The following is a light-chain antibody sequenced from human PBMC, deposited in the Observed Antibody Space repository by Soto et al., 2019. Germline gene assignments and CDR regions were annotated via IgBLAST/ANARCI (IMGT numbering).Light chain of an antibody. CDR3: AAWDDSLNGYV. Sequence: QSVLTQPPSASGTPGQRVTISCSGSSSNIGSNTVNWYQQLPGTAPKLLIYSNNQRPSGVPDRFSGSKSGTSASLAISGLQSEDEADYYCAAWDDSLNGYVSGSGTKATAL. V-gene: IGLV1-44*01. CDR1: SSNIGSNT. CDR2: SNN. J-gene: IGLJ1*01.